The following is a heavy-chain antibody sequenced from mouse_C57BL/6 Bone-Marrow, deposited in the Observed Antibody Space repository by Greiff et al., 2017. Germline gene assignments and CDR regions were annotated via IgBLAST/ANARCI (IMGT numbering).Heavy chain of an antibody. CDR2: ICYDGSN. J-gene: IGHJ1*03. CDR1: GYSITSGYY. V-gene: IGHV3-6*01. CDR3: AREGLDYYGGSCYWYFDV. D-gene: IGHD1-1*01. Sequence: DVQLQESGPGLVKPSQSLSLTCSVTGYSITSGYYWNWIRQFPGNKLEWMGYICYDGSNNYNPSFKNRISITRDTSKNQFFLKLNSVTTEDTATYYCAREGLDYYGGSCYWYFDVWGTGTTVTVSS.